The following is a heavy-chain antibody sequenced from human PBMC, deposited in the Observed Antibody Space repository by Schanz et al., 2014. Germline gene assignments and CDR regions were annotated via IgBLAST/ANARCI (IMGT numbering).Heavy chain of an antibody. D-gene: IGHD6-25*01. Sequence: QVQLQESGPGLLKPSETLSLTCTVSGGSIRSYFWSWIRQPPGKGLEWIGRIYTSGSTNYNPSLKSRVAISLATSKNQFSLKLSSVTAADTAVYYCAREPLSGYNWFDPWGQGSLVTVSS. CDR2: IYTSGST. CDR1: GGSIRSYF. V-gene: IGHV4-4*08. J-gene: IGHJ5*02. CDR3: AREPLSGYNWFDP.